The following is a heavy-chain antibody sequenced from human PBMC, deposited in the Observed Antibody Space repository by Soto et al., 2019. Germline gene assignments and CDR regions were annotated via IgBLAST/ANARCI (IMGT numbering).Heavy chain of an antibody. Sequence: PGGSLRLSCAASGFNFSIYAMHWVRQAPGKGLDWMSVRSYDGSQEYCADSVKGRFTISRDKSKNTLYLGMDSLKPEDTAMYYCASHVDYTPKEYWGQGTQVTVSS. CDR2: RSYDGSQE. D-gene: IGHD4-4*01. CDR1: GFNFSIYA. J-gene: IGHJ4*02. CDR3: ASHVDYTPKEY. V-gene: IGHV3-30-3*01.